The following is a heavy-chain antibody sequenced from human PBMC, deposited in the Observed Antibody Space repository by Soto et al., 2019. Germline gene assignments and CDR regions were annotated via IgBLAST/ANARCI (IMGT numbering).Heavy chain of an antibody. CDR1: GGSFSGYY. J-gene: IGHJ4*02. D-gene: IGHD6-6*01. CDR2: INHSGNT. CDR3: ARGFHSSALFSRYTKFDN. Sequence: TSETLSLTCAVYGGSFSGYYWTWIRQPPGKGLEWTGEINHSGNTNYNPSLKSRVTISLDMSKNQFSLKLRSVTAADTAVYYCARGFHSSALFSRYTKFDNWGQGTLVTVSS. V-gene: IGHV4-34*01.